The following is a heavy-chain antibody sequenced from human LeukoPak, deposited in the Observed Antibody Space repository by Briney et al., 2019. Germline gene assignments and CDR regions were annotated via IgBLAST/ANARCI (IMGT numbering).Heavy chain of an antibody. D-gene: IGHD2-15*01. CDR1: GGSFSGYY. J-gene: IGHJ4*02. CDR2: INHSGST. CDR3: ARYCSGGSCYGTGSFDY. Sequence: PSETLSLTCAVSGGSFSGYYWSWIRQPPGKGLEWIGEINHSGSTNYNPSLKSRVTISVDTSKNQFSLMLISVTAADTAVYYCARYCSGGSCYGTGSFDYWGQGTLVTVSS. V-gene: IGHV4-34*01.